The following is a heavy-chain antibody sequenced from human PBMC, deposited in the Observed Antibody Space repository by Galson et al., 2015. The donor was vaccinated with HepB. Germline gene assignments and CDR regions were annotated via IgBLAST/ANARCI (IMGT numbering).Heavy chain of an antibody. CDR3: ARDMPSDSSGYYYGSFPYYYHYGMDV. V-gene: IGHV1-69*04. D-gene: IGHD3-22*01. J-gene: IGHJ6*02. CDR1: GGTFSSYA. Sequence: SVKVSCKASGGTFSSYAISWVRQAPGQGLEWMGRIIPILGIANYAQKFQGRVTITADKSTSTAYMELSSLRSEDTAVYYCARDMPSDSSGYYYGSFPYYYHYGMDVWGQGTTVTVSS. CDR2: IIPILGIA.